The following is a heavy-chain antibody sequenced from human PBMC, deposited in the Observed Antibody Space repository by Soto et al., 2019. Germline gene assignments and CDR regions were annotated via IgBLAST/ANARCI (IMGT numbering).Heavy chain of an antibody. D-gene: IGHD1-1*01. J-gene: IGHJ4*02. Sequence: GGSLRLSCAASGFSFSNTWMNWVRQAPGKGLEWVGRIKTKTDRGAPLYAAPVRGRFTISRDDSKNMLYLQMSSLSPEDTAVYYCTTVRNGWGLYFGNWGQGTLVTVSS. CDR2: IKTKTDRGAP. CDR1: GFSFSNTW. V-gene: IGHV3-15*01. CDR3: TTVRNGWGLYFGN.